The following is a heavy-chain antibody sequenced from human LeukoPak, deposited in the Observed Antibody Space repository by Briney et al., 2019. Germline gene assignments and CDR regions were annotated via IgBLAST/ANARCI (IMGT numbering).Heavy chain of an antibody. D-gene: IGHD1-26*01. CDR3: ARSPRFSGSYGSAFDI. CDR2: IYFGDSET. CDR1: GYNFPNYW. V-gene: IGHV5-51*01. Sequence: AESLKISCKSSGYNFPNYWIGWVRQMPGKGLEWMGIIYFGDSETRYSPPFQGQVTISADKSNSTAYLQWSSLKASDSALYYCARSPRFSGSYGSAFDIWGQGTMVTVSS. J-gene: IGHJ3*02.